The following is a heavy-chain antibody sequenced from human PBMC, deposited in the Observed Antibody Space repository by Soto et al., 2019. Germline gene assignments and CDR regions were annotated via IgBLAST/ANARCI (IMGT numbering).Heavy chain of an antibody. CDR3: TRSIGSGGVIGGFDY. V-gene: IGHV1-69*01. D-gene: IGHD3-16*02. CDR1: GGTFNTYA. J-gene: IGHJ4*02. CDR2: IIPMFDTP. Sequence: QGQLVQSETEVKKPGSAVKVSCKASGGTFNTYAMNWVRQAPGQGLEWMGGIIPMFDTPRYAQKFQGRVTITVDESTTTAYMELSSLRSDDTAVYYCTRSIGSGGVIGGFDYWGQGTLVTVSS.